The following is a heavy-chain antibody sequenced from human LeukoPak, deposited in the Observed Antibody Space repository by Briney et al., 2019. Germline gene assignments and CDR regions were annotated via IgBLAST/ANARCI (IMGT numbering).Heavy chain of an antibody. CDR2: IYYSGST. D-gene: IGHD6-13*01. V-gene: IGHV4-59*01. Sequence: SETLSLTCTVSGGSISSYYWSWIRQPPGKGLEWIGYIYYSGSTNYNPSLKSRVTISVDTSKNQFSLKLSSVTAADTAVYYCARVDRIAAAGLDYWGQGTLVTVSS. CDR1: GGSISSYY. CDR3: ARVDRIAAAGLDY. J-gene: IGHJ4*02.